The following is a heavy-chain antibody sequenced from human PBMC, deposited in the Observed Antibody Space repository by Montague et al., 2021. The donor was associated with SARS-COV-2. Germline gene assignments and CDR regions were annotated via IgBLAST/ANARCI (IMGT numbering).Heavy chain of an antibody. D-gene: IGHD3-16*02. CDR1: GFTFSNYD. Sequence: SLRLSCPASGFTFSNYDMNWDRQAPGKGPEWISYISTSAYTTSYAGSVKGRFTISRDNGKNPLYLQMNSLRVEDTAVYYCTRDYRSIVGDGLDIWGQGTKVTVSS. V-gene: IGHV3-48*03. J-gene: IGHJ3*02. CDR2: ISTSAYTT. CDR3: TRDYRSIVGDGLDI.